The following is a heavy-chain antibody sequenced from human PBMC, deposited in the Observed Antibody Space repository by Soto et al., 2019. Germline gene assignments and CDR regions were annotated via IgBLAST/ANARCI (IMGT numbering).Heavy chain of an antibody. CDR2: INAGNGNT. Sequence: ASVKVSCKASGYTFTSYAISWVRQAPGQGLEWMGWINAGNGNTKYSQKFQGRVTITRDTSASTAYMELSSLRSEDTAVYYCASEYCGGDCYSAARYGMDVWGQGTTVTVSS. CDR3: ASEYCGGDCYSAARYGMDV. CDR1: GYTFTSYA. V-gene: IGHV1-3*01. J-gene: IGHJ6*02. D-gene: IGHD2-21*02.